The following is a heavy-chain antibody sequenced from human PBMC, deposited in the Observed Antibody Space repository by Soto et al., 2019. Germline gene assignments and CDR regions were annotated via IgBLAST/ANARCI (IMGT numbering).Heavy chain of an antibody. CDR1: GYTFSIYD. V-gene: IGHV1-8*01. Sequence: XXVKVSCKASGYTFSIYDINWVRQATGQGIEWRGXMNPKXGHTGSEQKFXXRVTMTRXXSIRKAYMELSSLRSEDKAVYYCARASPVVTDVWGKGTTVTVYS. D-gene: IGHD5-18*01. J-gene: IGHJ6*04. CDR3: ARASPVVTDV. CDR2: MNPKXGHT.